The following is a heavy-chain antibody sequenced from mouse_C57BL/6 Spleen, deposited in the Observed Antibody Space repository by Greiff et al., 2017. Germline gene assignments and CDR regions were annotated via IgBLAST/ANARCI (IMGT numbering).Heavy chain of an antibody. CDR3: ARDPYYSNYDYFDY. CDR2: ISDGGSYT. CDR1: GFTFSSYA. V-gene: IGHV5-4*01. Sequence: EVQGVESGGGLVKPGGSLKLSCAASGFTFSSYAMSWVRQTPEKRLEWVATISDGGSYTYYPDNVKGRFTISRDNAKNNLYLQMSHLKSEDTAMYYCARDPYYSNYDYFDYWGQGTTLTVSS. J-gene: IGHJ2*01. D-gene: IGHD2-5*01.